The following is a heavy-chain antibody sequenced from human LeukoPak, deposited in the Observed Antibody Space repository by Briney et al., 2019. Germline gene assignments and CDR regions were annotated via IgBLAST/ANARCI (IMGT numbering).Heavy chain of an antibody. Sequence: SQTLSLTCTVSGDSISSGGYYWSWIRQPPGKGLEWIGSIYYSGSTYYNPSLKSRVTISVDTSKNQFSLKLSSVTAADTAVYYCARIAARGYFDYWGQGTLVTVSS. CDR3: ARIAARGYFDY. J-gene: IGHJ4*02. D-gene: IGHD6-6*01. CDR1: GDSISSGGYY. CDR2: IYYSGST. V-gene: IGHV4-39*07.